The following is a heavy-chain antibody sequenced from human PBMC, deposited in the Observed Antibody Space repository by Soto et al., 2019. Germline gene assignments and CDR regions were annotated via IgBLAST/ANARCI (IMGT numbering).Heavy chain of an antibody. CDR3: ARAPAYYDFWSGYLSPQNYYYGMDV. V-gene: IGHV3-30-3*01. J-gene: IGHJ6*02. D-gene: IGHD3-3*01. CDR2: ISYDGSNK. CDR1: GFTFSSYA. Sequence: PGGSLRLSCAASGFTFSSYAMHWVRQAPGKGLEWVAVISYDGSNKYYADSVKGRFTISRDNSKNTLYLQMNSLRAEDTAVYYCARAPAYYDFWSGYLSPQNYYYGMDVWGQGTTVTVSS.